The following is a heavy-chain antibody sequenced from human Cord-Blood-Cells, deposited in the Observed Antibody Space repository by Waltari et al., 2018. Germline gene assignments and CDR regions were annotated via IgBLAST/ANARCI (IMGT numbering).Heavy chain of an antibody. Sequence: QVQLVQSGAEVKKPGASVKVSCKASGSTSTGYYMHCVRPAPGQGLEWMGWINPNSGGTNYAQKFQGRVTMTRDTSISTAYMELSRLRSDDTAVYYCARDPSEYSSSFWFDPWGQGTLVTVSS. CDR1: GSTSTGYY. J-gene: IGHJ5*02. V-gene: IGHV1-2*02. CDR2: INPNSGGT. D-gene: IGHD6-6*01. CDR3: ARDPSEYSSSFWFDP.